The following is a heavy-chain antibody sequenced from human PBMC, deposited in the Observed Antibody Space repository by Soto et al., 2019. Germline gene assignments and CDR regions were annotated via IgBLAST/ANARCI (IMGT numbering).Heavy chain of an antibody. J-gene: IGHJ4*02. CDR3: ARDSDDSSGYYLLGVYYFDY. CDR1: GFTFSSYS. Sequence: GGSLRLSCAASGFTFSSYSMNWVRQAPGKGLEWVSYIISSSSTIYYADSVKGRFTISRDNAKNSLYLQMNSLRAEDTAVYYCARDSDDSSGYYLLGVYYFDYWGQGTLVTVSS. V-gene: IGHV3-48*01. CDR2: IISSSSTI. D-gene: IGHD3-22*01.